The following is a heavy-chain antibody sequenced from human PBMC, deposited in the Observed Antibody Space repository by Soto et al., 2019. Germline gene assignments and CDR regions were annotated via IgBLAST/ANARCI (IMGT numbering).Heavy chain of an antibody. D-gene: IGHD2-2*01. J-gene: IGHJ3*02. CDR2: IYYSGST. V-gene: IGHV4-59*01. CDR1: GGSISSYY. CDR3: AREGGIGYCSSTSCYPDAFDI. Sequence: LSLTCTVSGGSISSYYWSWIRQPPGKGLEWIGYIYYSGSTNYNPSLKSRVTISVDTSKNQFSLKLSSVTAADTAVYYCAREGGIGYCSSTSCYPDAFDIWGQGTTVTVSS.